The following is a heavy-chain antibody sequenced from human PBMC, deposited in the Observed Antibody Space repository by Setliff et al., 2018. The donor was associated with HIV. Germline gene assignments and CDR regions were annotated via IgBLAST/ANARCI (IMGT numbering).Heavy chain of an antibody. Sequence: LRLSCAASGFTFNNYWMAWVRQAPGKGLEWVGNINQDGSEKNYVDSVKGRFSISRDNAENSLYLQMSSLRAEDTAVYYCARKLRPGHGMDVWGQGTTVTASS. V-gene: IGHV3-7*01. CDR2: INQDGSEK. CDR3: ARKLRPGHGMDV. J-gene: IGHJ6*02. D-gene: IGHD3-10*01. CDR1: GFTFNNYW.